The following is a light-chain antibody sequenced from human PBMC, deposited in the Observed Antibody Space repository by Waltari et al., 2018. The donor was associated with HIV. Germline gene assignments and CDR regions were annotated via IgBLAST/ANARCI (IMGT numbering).Light chain of an antibody. CDR2: NAS. CDR3: QQYGDSLTIT. Sequence: EIVLTQSPGTLSLSPGERATLTCRASQSVSSSYLAWYQQRLGQAPRLLIYNASNRATGIPDRFSGSGSGTDFTLTISRLEPEDFAVYYCQQYGDSLTITFGQGTRLEIK. J-gene: IGKJ5*01. V-gene: IGKV3-20*01. CDR1: QSVSSSY.